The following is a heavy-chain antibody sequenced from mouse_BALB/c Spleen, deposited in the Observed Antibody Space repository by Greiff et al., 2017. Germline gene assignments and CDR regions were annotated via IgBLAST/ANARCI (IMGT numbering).Heavy chain of an antibody. CDR2: IYPGGGYT. D-gene: IGHD4-1*01. CDR3: ARSGGVYAMDY. J-gene: IGHJ4*01. V-gene: IGHV1-63*02. Sequence: VKLQESGAELVRPGTSVKISCKASGYTFTNYWLGWVKQRPGHGLEWIGDIYPGGGYTNYNEKFKGKATLTADTSSSTAYMQLSSLTSEDSAVYFCARSGGVYAMDYWGQGTSVTVSS. CDR1: GYTFTNYW.